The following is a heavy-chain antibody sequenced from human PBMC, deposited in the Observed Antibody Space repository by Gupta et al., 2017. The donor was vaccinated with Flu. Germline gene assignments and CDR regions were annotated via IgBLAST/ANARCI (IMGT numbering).Heavy chain of an antibody. V-gene: IGHV3-48*03. CDR2: ISNDGATI. J-gene: IGHJ5*02. Sequence: EVQVVESGGGLVQPGGSLRLSCVTSGFIFNIYEMNWVRQAPGKGLEWISYISNDGATIYYADSVKGRFTITRDNAKNSLYLQLDSPRAEDTAVYYCVRGNWFDPWGQGTQVTVSS. CDR3: VRGNWFDP. CDR1: GFIFNIYE.